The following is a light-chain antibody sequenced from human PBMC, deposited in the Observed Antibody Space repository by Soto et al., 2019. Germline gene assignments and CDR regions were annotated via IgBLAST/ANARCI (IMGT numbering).Light chain of an antibody. CDR2: GGT. CDR1: NSDVGSYNL. CDR3: CSYAGITTYYV. Sequence: CVLNRASPVFGCPGQSITISCTRTNSDVGSYNLVSWYHQHPGEAPKLMIYGGTKRPSGVSNRFSGSKSGNTASLTISGLQAEDEADYYCCSYAGITTYYVFRPGTKVTVL. V-gene: IGLV2-23*01. J-gene: IGLJ1*01.